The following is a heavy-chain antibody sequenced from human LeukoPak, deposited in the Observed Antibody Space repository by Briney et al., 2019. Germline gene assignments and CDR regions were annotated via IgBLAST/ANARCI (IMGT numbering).Heavy chain of an antibody. Sequence: SETLSLTCTVSGGSVSSGSYYRSWIRQPPGKGLEWIGYIYYSGSTNYNPSLKSRVTISVDTSKNQFSLKLSSVTAADTAVYYCARGVAGYGPYDYWGQGTLVTVSS. J-gene: IGHJ4*02. V-gene: IGHV4-61*01. CDR1: GGSVSSGSYY. CDR3: ARGVAGYGPYDY. D-gene: IGHD5-12*01. CDR2: IYYSGST.